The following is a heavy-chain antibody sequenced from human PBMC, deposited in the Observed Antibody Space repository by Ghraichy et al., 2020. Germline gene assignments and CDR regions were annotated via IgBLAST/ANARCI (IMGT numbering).Heavy chain of an antibody. J-gene: IGHJ6*03. D-gene: IGHD6-13*01. CDR2: IIPIFGTA. CDR3: ARDIISSSWYSLIYYYYYMDV. CDR1: GGTFSSYA. Sequence: SVKVSCKASGGTFSSYAISWVRQAPGQGLEWMGGIIPIFGTANYAQKFQGRVTITADKSTSTAYMELSSLRSEDTAVYYCARDIISSSWYSLIYYYYYMDVWGKGPRSPSP. V-gene: IGHV1-69*06.